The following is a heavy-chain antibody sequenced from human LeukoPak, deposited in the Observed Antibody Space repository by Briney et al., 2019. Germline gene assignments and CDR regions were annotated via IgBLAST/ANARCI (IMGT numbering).Heavy chain of an antibody. CDR2: IYSGGST. V-gene: IGHV3-53*01. D-gene: IGHD6-13*01. CDR3: ARTIVAAGFTDYFDY. Sequence: PGGSLRLSCAASGFTVSSNYMSWVRQAPGRGLEWVSVIYSGGSTYYADSVEGRFTISRDNSKDMLYLQMNSLRAEDTAVYYCARTIVAAGFTDYFDYWGQGTLVSVSS. CDR1: GFTVSSNY. J-gene: IGHJ4*02.